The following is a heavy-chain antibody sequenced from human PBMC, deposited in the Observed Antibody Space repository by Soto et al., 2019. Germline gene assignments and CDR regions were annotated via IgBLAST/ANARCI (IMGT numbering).Heavy chain of an antibody. CDR2: ISYDGSNK. CDR3: AREGGSGSGYYYYGMDV. V-gene: IGHV3-30-3*01. CDR1: GFTFSSYA. Sequence: ESGGGVVQPGRSLRLSCAASGFTFSSYAMHWVRQAPGKGLEWVAVISYDGSNKYYADSVKGRFTISRDNSKNTLYLQMNSLRAEDTAVYYCAREGGSGSGYYYYGMDVWGQGTTVTVSS. J-gene: IGHJ6*02. D-gene: IGHD3-10*01.